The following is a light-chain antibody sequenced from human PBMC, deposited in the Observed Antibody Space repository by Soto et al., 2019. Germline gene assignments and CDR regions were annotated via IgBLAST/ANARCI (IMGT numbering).Light chain of an antibody. V-gene: IGKV1-12*01. CDR1: QGISSW. Sequence: DIQMTQSPSSVSASVGDRVTITCRASQGISSWLAWYQQKPGKAPKLLTYVTSSLQSGVPSRFSGSGSGTDFPLTISSRQPEDFATYCLQQANRFPLTFGGGPKVEIK. CDR2: VTS. J-gene: IGKJ4*01. CDR3: QQANRFPLT.